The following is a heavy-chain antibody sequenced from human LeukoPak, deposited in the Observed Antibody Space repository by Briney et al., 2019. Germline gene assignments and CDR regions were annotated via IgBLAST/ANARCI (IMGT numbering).Heavy chain of an antibody. J-gene: IGHJ4*02. D-gene: IGHD4-11*01. CDR3: ARLQPRGPYYFDY. CDR1: GYTFTSYD. CDR2: MSPNSGNT. V-gene: IGHV1-8*01. Sequence: ASVKVSCKASGYTFTSYDINWVRQATGQGLEWMGWMSPNSGNTGYAQKFQGRVTMTRNTSISTAYMELSSLRSEDTAVYYCARLQPRGPYYFDYWGQGTLVTVSS.